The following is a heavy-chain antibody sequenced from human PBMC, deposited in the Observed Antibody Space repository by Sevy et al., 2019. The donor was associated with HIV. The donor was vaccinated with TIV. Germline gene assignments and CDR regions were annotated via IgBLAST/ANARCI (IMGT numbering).Heavy chain of an antibody. CDR1: GGSISSSNYY. D-gene: IGHD3-3*01. J-gene: IGHJ5*02. Sequence: SETLSLTCTVSGGSISSSNYYWGWIRQPPGKGLEWIGTLYYSGSPYYNPSLKSRAIISVDTSKNQFSLKLNFVTASDTAVYYWVRITIVGVLTDNWFDPWGQGTLVTVSS. V-gene: IGHV4-39*01. CDR3: VRITIVGVLTDNWFDP. CDR2: LYYSGSP.